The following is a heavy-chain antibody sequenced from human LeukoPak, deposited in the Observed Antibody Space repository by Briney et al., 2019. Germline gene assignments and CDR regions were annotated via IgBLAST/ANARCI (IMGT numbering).Heavy chain of an antibody. CDR2: IKYDASST. CDR3: ARERIAATGNYFDY. Sequence: PGGSLRLSCADSGFTFSSHWMHWVRQAPGKGLVWVSRIKYDASSTSYADSVKGRFTISRDNAKNSLYLQMNSLRAEDTAVYYCARERIAATGNYFDYWGQGTLVTVSS. V-gene: IGHV3-74*01. J-gene: IGHJ4*02. CDR1: GFTFSSHW. D-gene: IGHD6-13*01.